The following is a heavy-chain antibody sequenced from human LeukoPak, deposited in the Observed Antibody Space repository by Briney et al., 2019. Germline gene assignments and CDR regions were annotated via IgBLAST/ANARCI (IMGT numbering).Heavy chain of an antibody. Sequence: SQTLSLTCAISGDSVSSNSAAWNWIRQSPSRGLEWLGRTYYRSKWYKDYAVFVQSRVTINPDTSKNQFSLQLNSVTPEDTAVYYCARGDDYGGNSLVSYFDYWGQGTLVTVSS. CDR1: GDSVSSNSAA. J-gene: IGHJ4*02. CDR3: ARGDDYGGNSLVSYFDY. V-gene: IGHV6-1*01. D-gene: IGHD4-23*01. CDR2: TYYRSKWYK.